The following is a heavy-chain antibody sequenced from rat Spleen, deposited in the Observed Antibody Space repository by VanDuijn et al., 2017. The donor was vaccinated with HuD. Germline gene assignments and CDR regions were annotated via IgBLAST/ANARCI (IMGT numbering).Heavy chain of an antibody. CDR1: AYSIISSY. V-gene: IGHV3-1*01. Sequence: VQLLESGPGLVKPSQSLSLTCSVTAYSIISSYRWNWIRKFPGNKLEWIGHISYSGSTSYNPSLKSRISITRDTSKNQFFLQLNSVTTEDTATYYCARYGITTTFDYWGQGVMVTVSS. CDR2: ISYSGST. J-gene: IGHJ2*01. D-gene: IGHD1-10*01. CDR3: ARYGITTTFDY.